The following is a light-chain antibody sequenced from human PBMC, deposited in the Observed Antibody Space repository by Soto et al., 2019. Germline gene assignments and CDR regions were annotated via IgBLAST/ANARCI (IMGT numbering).Light chain of an antibody. CDR3: QQYNSYWSWT. CDR2: KAS. Sequence: DIQMTQSPSTLSASVGDRVTITCRASQSISSWLAWYQQKPGKAPKLLIYKASSLESGVPSRFSGSGSGTEFTLTISSLQTDDFATYYCQQYNSYWSWTFGQGTKVEIK. CDR1: QSISSW. J-gene: IGKJ1*01. V-gene: IGKV1-5*03.